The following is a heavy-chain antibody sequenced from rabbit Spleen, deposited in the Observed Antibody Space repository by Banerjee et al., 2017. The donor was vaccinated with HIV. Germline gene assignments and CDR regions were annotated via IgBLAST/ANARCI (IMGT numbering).Heavy chain of an antibody. CDR2: IYAAKGST. V-gene: IGHV1S7*01. CDR3: ARAIVPWLGLTRLDL. D-gene: IGHD4-1*01. CDR1: GRAFTKNY. J-gene: IGHJ3*01. Sequence: QLTETGGGLVQAGAALKLSCKTSGRAFTKNYKTLVRQAPGKGLEWIGIIYAAKGSTDYARWVNGRFTISSDNAQSTVDLKMTSLTAADTTTYFCARAIVPWLGLTRLDLWGPGTLVTVS.